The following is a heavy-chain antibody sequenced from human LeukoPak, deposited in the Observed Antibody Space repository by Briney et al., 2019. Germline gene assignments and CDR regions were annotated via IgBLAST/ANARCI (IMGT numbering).Heavy chain of an antibody. D-gene: IGHD6-19*01. V-gene: IGHV4-59*01. J-gene: IGHJ3*02. CDR1: GGSISSYY. CDR3: ASVSSVANTFDI. CDR2: IYSSGST. Sequence: LETLSLTCTVSGGSISSYYWSWIRQPPGKGLEWIGYIYSSGSTNYNPSLKSRVTISVDTSKNQFSLKLSSVTAADTAVYYCASVSSVANTFDIWGQGTMVTVSS.